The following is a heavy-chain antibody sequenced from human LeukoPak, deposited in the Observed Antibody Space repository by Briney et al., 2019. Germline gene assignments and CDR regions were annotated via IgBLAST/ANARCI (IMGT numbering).Heavy chain of an antibody. CDR1: GFIFSSYH. J-gene: IGHJ4*02. Sequence: GGSLRLSCAASGFIFSSYHMNWVRQAPGKGVEWVSYISSSSSTIHYADSVKGRFTISRDNAKNSLYLQMNSLRDEDTAVYYCADLEGWRGYWGQGTLVPVSS. CDR2: ISSSSSTI. V-gene: IGHV3-48*02. D-gene: IGHD3-3*01. CDR3: ADLEGWRGY.